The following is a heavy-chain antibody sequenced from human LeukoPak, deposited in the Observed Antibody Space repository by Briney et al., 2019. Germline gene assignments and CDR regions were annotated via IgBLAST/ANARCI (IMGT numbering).Heavy chain of an antibody. D-gene: IGHD6-6*01. CDR2: ISYSGGT. Sequence: SETLSLTCTVSGASISSHYWSWIRQPPGKGLEWIGYISYSGGTNYNPSLKSRVTISVDTSKNQFSLKMSSVTAADTAVYCCARAGGDISSSQDLDYWGQGTLVTVSS. CDR3: ARAGGDISSSQDLDY. J-gene: IGHJ4*02. V-gene: IGHV4-59*11. CDR1: GASISSHY.